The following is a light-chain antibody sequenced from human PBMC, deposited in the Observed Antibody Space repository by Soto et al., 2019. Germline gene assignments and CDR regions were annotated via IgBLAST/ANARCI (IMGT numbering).Light chain of an antibody. CDR2: EVS. Sequence: QSVLTQPASVSGSPGQSITISCTGTSSDVGGYNFVSWYQHHPGKAPKVMIYEVSNRPSGVSNRFSGSKSGDTASLTISGLQAEDEADYYCSSYAHSSIYVFGTGTRSPS. V-gene: IGLV2-14*01. CDR1: SSDVGGYNF. J-gene: IGLJ1*01. CDR3: SSYAHSSIYV.